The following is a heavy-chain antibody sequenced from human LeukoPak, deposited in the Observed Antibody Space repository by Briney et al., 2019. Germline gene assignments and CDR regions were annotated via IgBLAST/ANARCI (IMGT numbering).Heavy chain of an antibody. CDR3: AAELYGVYTDCCTFHL. J-gene: IGHJ3*01. D-gene: IGHD4-17*01. CDR1: GGSFSSFV. CDR2: IIPVLGVS. V-gene: IGHV1-69*04. Sequence: LGASVKVSCKASGGSFSSFVITWVRQAPGQGLEWMGRIIPVLGVSNFAQKFQGRVTITADKSTNTAHMELNRLESGDTAVYYCAAELYGVYTDCCTFHLWGQGTLVTVSS.